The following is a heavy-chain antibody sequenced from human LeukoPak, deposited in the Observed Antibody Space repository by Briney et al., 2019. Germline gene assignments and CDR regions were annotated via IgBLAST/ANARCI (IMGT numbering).Heavy chain of an antibody. D-gene: IGHD6-19*01. CDR3: ARDGRSGWYTDQ. V-gene: IGHV3-20*04. CDR2: INWNGGST. J-gene: IGHJ4*02. Sequence: GGSLRLSCAASGFTLNDYGMSWVRQAPGKGLEWVAGINWNGGSTDYADSLKGRFTISRDNAKNSLYLQMNSLRAEDTAFYYCARDGRSGWYTDQWGQGTLVTVSS. CDR1: GFTLNDYG.